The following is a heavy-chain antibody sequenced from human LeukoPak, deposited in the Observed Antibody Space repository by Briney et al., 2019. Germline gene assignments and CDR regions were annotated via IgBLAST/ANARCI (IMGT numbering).Heavy chain of an antibody. CDR2: ISDSGDET. J-gene: IGHJ4*02. V-gene: IGHV3-23*01. CDR3: AKPLPDCSGGSCYSAGY. D-gene: IGHD2-15*01. CDR1: GFTFSSYA. Sequence: GGSLRLSCAASGFTFSSYAMNWVRQNPGKGLEWVSSISDSGDETYYADSVRGRFTISRDNSKNTLYLQMNSLRAEDTAVYYCAKPLPDCSGGSCYSAGYWGQGTLVTVSS.